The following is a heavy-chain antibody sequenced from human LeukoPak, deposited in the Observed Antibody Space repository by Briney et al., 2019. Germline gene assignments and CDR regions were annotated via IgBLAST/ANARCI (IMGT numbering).Heavy chain of an antibody. D-gene: IGHD3-3*01. V-gene: IGHV3-7*01. Sequence: ETLSLTCAVYGGSFSGYYWSWIRQPPGKGLEWVANIKQDGSEKYYVDSVKGRFTISRDNAKNSLYLQMNSLRTEDTAVYYCARDLAYYDFWSGYIYWGQGTLVTVSS. CDR2: IKQDGSEK. CDR1: GGSFSGYY. CDR3: ARDLAYYDFWSGYIY. J-gene: IGHJ4*02.